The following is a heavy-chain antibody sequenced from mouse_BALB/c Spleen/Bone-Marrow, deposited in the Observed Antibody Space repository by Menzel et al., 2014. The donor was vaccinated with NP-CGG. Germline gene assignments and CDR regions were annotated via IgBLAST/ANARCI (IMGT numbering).Heavy chain of an antibody. CDR1: GYSFXGCF. J-gene: IGHJ2*01. CDR2: INPYNGDT. CDR3: ARSGYYGSSYFDY. D-gene: IGHD1-1*01. V-gene: IGHV1-20*02. Sequence: VQLKESGPELVKPGASVKISCKASGYSFXGCFMNWVMQSHGKSLGWIGRINPYNGDTFYNQKFKGKATLTVDKSSSTAHMELRSLASEDSAVYYRARSGYYGSSYFDYWGQGTTLTVSS.